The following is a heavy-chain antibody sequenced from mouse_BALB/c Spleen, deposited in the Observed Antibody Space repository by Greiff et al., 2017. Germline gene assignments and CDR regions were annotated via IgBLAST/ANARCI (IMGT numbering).Heavy chain of an antibody. V-gene: IGHV5-17*02. CDR3: ARSFGYYAMDY. CDR1: GFTFSSFG. Sequence: EVKLVESGGGLVQPGGSRKLSCAASGFTFSSFGMHWVRQAPEKGLEWVAYISSGSSTIYYGDTVKGRFTISRDNPKNTLFLQMTSLRSEDTAMYYCARSFGYYAMDYWGQGTSVTVSS. J-gene: IGHJ4*01. CDR2: ISSGSSTI.